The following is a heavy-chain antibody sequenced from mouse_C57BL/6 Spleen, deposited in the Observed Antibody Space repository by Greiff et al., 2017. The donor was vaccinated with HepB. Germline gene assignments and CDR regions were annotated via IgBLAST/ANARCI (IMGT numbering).Heavy chain of an antibody. CDR1: GYTFTSYW. Sequence: VKLQQPGAELVKPGASVKLSCKASGYTFTSYWMHWVKQRPGQGLEWIGMIHPNSGSTNYNEKFKSKATLTVDKSSSTAYMQLSSLTSEDSAVYYCARSTMVRDWYFDVWGTGTTVTVSS. J-gene: IGHJ1*03. D-gene: IGHD2-2*01. V-gene: IGHV1-64*01. CDR3: ARSTMVRDWYFDV. CDR2: IHPNSGST.